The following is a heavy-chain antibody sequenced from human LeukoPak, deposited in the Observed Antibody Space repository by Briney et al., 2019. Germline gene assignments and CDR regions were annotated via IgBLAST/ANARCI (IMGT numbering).Heavy chain of an antibody. CDR3: AKRGVVIRVILVGFHKEAYYFDS. CDR1: GITLSNYG. D-gene: IGHD3-22*01. CDR2: ISGGGGGT. V-gene: IGHV3-23*01. J-gene: IGHJ4*02. Sequence: PGGSLRLSCAVSGITLSNYGMSWVRQAPGKGLEWVAGISGGGGGTSYADSVKGRFTISRDNPKNTLYLQMNNLRAEDTAVYFFAKRGVVIRVILVGFHKEAYYFDSWGQGALVTVSS.